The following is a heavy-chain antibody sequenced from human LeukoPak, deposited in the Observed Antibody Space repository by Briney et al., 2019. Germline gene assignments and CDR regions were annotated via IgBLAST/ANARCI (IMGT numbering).Heavy chain of an antibody. CDR1: GGFISSYY. D-gene: IGHD3-9*01. V-gene: IGHV4-59*08. CDR2: IYYSGST. Sequence: PSETLSLTCTVSGGFISSYYWSWIRQPPGKGLEWIGYIYYSGSTNYNPSLKSRVTISVDTSKNQFSLKLSSVTAADTAVYYCARHLQYYDILTGYYGGRAFDYWGQGTLVTVSS. J-gene: IGHJ4*02. CDR3: ARHLQYYDILTGYYGGRAFDY.